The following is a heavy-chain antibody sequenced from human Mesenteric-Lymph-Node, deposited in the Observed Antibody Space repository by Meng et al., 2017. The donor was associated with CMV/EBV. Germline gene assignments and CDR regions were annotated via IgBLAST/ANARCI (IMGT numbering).Heavy chain of an antibody. J-gene: IGHJ4*02. CDR3: ARDGYTSGRYYEIY. D-gene: IGHD1-26*01. CDR2: IWYDGTNK. Sequence: ASGFVFGAYAMHWVRQAPGKGLEWVAVIWYDGTNKYYADSVRGRFTISRDNPNNILYLQMNNLRSEDTAVYYCARDGYTSGRYYEIYWGQGALVTVSS. V-gene: IGHV3-33*01. CDR1: GFVFGAYA.